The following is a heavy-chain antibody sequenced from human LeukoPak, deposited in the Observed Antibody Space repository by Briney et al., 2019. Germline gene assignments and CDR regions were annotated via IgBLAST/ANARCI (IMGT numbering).Heavy chain of an antibody. CDR1: GYTFTGYY. CDR3: AREAEYYYDSSGYYRWFDP. V-gene: IGHV1-2*02. D-gene: IGHD3-22*01. Sequence: ASVKVSCKASGYTFTGYYIHWVRQAPGEGLQWMGWINPNGGSTNYAQRFQDRVTMTGDTSISTAYMELSRLRSDDTAVYYCAREAEYYYDSSGYYRWFDPWGQGTLVTVSS. CDR2: INPNGGST. J-gene: IGHJ5*02.